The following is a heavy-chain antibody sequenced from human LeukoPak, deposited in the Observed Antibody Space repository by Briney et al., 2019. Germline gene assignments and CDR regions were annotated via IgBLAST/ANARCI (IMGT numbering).Heavy chain of an antibody. J-gene: IGHJ4*02. D-gene: IGHD2-21*02. CDR3: ARARHIVVVTAKFDY. CDR1: GGSFSGYY. Sequence: KPSETLSLTCAVYGGSFSGYYWSWIRQPPGKGLEWIGEINHSGGTNYNPSLKSRVTISVDTSKNQFSLKLSSVTAADTAVYYCARARHIVVVTAKFDYWGQGTLVTVSS. V-gene: IGHV4-34*01. CDR2: INHSGGT.